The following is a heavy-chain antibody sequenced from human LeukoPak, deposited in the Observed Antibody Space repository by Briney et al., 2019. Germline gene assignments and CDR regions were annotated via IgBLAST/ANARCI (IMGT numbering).Heavy chain of an antibody. V-gene: IGHV4-4*07. CDR3: ARDSGTTGEVKFDP. CDR1: GGSISSYY. J-gene: IGHJ5*02. CDR2: IYSSGSA. D-gene: IGHD3-10*01. Sequence: SETLSLTCTVSGGSISSYYWSWIRQPAGKGLEWIGRIYSSGSATYNPSLKSRVTMSVDTSKNQFSLKVTSVTAADTAVYYCARDSGTTGEVKFDPWGQGTLVTVSS.